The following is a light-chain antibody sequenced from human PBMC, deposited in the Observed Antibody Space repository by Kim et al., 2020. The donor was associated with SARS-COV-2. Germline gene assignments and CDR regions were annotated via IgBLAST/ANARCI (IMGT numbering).Light chain of an antibody. V-gene: IGKV3-11*01. J-gene: IGKJ4*01. CDR3: QQRNSWPPAVT. CDR1: QNIDTY. CDR2: DAS. Sequence: PGERATLSCRASQNIDTYLAWYQQKPGQAPRLLIYDASNRATGIPDRFSGSGSGTDFTLTISSLEPEDFAMYYCQQRNSWPPAVTFGGGTKVDIK.